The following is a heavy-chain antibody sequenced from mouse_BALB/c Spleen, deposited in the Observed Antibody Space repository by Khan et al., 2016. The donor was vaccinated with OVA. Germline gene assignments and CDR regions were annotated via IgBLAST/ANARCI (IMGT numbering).Heavy chain of an antibody. J-gene: IGHJ2*01. CDR2: INPTSGYT. CDR1: GYTFTTYW. Sequence: QVQLQQSGAELAKPGASVKMSCKASGYTFTTYWMHWVKQRPGQGLEWIGYINPTSGYTDYNDKFQDRATLSADKSSSTAYMQLNSPTSEDTAVYYCTRDRIDYWGQGTTLTVSS. V-gene: IGHV1-7*01. CDR3: TRDRIDY.